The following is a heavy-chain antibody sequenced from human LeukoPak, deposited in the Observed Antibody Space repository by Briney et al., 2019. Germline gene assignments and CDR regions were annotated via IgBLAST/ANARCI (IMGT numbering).Heavy chain of an antibody. Sequence: GGSLRLSCAASGFTFSSYAMHWVRQAPGKGLEWVAVISYDGSNKYYADSVKGRFTISRDNAKNTLYLQMNSLRAEDTAVYYCARARGTMIVVVSYYFDYWGQGTLVTVSS. CDR2: ISYDGSNK. CDR3: ARARGTMIVVVSYYFDY. J-gene: IGHJ4*02. CDR1: GFTFSSYA. V-gene: IGHV3-30-3*01. D-gene: IGHD3-22*01.